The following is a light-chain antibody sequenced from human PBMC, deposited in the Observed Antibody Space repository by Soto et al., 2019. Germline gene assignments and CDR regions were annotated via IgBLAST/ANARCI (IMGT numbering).Light chain of an antibody. CDR3: QAYDYSLTASM. CDR1: SSNLGAGYD. J-gene: IGLJ3*02. V-gene: IGLV1-40*01. CDR2: GNR. Sequence: QSVLTQPPSVSGAPGQRVTLSCTGTSSNLGAGYDVHWYQQLPGAAPKLVIFGNRNRPSGVPERFSGSKSGTSASLAITGLQAEDEADYYCQAYDYSLTASMFGGGTQLTVL.